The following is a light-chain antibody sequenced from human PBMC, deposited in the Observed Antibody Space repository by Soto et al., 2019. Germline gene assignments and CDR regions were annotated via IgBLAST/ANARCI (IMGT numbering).Light chain of an antibody. CDR1: QCVSST. CDR3: QQYNDWPQT. V-gene: IGKV3-15*01. CDR2: GAS. J-gene: IGKJ1*01. Sequence: EIVMTQSPATLSVSPGERATLSCRASQCVSSTLAWYQQKPGQAPRLLIYGASTRATGIPARFSGSGSGTEFTLTISSLQSEDFAVYYCQQYNDWPQTFGQGTKVEIK.